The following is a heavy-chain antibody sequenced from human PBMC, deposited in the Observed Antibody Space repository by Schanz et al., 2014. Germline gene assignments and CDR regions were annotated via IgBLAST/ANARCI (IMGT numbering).Heavy chain of an antibody. V-gene: IGHV3-21*06. Sequence: EVQLLQSGGALVQPGGSLRLSCAASGFTFNNFNMNWVRQAPGKGLEWVSSISSSGSSIYYADSVKGRFTISRDNANNSLFLRMNSLRAEDTAVYYCASDYNYFETEAPWGQGTLVTVSS. J-gene: IGHJ5*02. CDR3: ASDYNYFETEAP. CDR2: ISSSGSSI. D-gene: IGHD3-16*01. CDR1: GFTFNNFN.